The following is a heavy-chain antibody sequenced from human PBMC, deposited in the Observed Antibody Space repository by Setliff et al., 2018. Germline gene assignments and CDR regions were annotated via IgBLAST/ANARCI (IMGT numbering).Heavy chain of an antibody. J-gene: IGHJ4*02. V-gene: IGHV3-7*01. Sequence: PGGSLRLSCGASGFTYNNDWVSWVRQAPGKGLEWLASINPDGSEKYYVDSVKGRFTISRDNAKNPLSLQMNSLRTEDSAVYYCFGAGTCSYWGQGTQVTVSS. D-gene: IGHD3-10*01. CDR3: FGAGTCSY. CDR1: GFTYNNDW. CDR2: INPDGSEK.